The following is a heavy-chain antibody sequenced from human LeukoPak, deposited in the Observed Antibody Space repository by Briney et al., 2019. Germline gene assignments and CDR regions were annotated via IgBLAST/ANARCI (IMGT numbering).Heavy chain of an antibody. D-gene: IGHD3-10*01. CDR1: GGSISSYY. Sequence: SETLSLTCTVSGGSISSYYWSWIRQPPGKGLEWIGYIYYSGSTNYNPSLKSRVTISVDTSKNQFSLKLSSVTAADTAVYYCASQPDYYGPFDYWGQGTLVTVSS. J-gene: IGHJ4*02. V-gene: IGHV4-59*01. CDR2: IYYSGST. CDR3: ASQPDYYGPFDY.